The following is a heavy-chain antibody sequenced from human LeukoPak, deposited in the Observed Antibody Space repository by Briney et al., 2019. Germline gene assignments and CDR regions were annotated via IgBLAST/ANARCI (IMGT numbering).Heavy chain of an antibody. V-gene: IGHV3-7*01. Sequence: GGTLRLSCAASGFTFSSDWMSWVPQAPGKGQERVANIKQDGSEKYYVDSVKGRFTISRDNAKNSLYLQMNSLRAEDTAVYYCAREGSGYSYGFLGYWGQGTLVTVSS. J-gene: IGHJ4*02. CDR2: IKQDGSEK. CDR1: GFTFSSDW. CDR3: AREGSGYSYGFLGY. D-gene: IGHD5-18*01.